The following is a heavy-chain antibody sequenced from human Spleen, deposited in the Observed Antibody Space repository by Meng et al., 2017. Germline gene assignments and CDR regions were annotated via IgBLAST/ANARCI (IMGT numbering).Heavy chain of an antibody. D-gene: IGHD5-18*01. CDR1: GFTFSSYS. J-gene: IGHJ6*02. Sequence: GESLKISCAASGFTFSSYSMNWVRQAPGKGLEWVSSISSSSSHIYYADSVKGRFTISRDNAKNSLYLQMNSLRAEDTAVYYCARDRDTAMVYYYGMDVWGQGTTVTVSS. CDR3: ARDRDTAMVYYYGMDV. V-gene: IGHV3-21*01. CDR2: ISSSSSHI.